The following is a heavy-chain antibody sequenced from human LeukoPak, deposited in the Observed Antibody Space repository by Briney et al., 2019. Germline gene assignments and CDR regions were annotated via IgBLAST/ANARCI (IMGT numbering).Heavy chain of an antibody. Sequence: GGSLRLSCAASGFTVSNNYMTWVRQAAGKGLEWVSVIYGDGATHYADSVKGRFIISRDNSKNTLDLQMHSLRVEDTAVYYCAKGGAPSSRYAPWWFDPWGQGILVTVSS. D-gene: IGHD6-13*01. CDR1: GFTVSNNY. J-gene: IGHJ5*02. CDR3: AKGGAPSSRYAPWWFDP. V-gene: IGHV3-66*01. CDR2: IYGDGAT.